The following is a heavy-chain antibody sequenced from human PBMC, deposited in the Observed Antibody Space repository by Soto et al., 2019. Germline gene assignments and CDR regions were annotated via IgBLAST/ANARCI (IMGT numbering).Heavy chain of an antibody. CDR2: MSYDGART. V-gene: IGHV3-30-3*01. Sequence: QVQLVESGEGVVQPGGSLSLSCATSGFTFTSFTMHWVREAPGKGLEWIAVMSYDGARTDYADAVKGRFTISRDTSKNTLYLQMNNLRPDDTAMYYCARDRPYGDPNWFVPWGQGTLVTVSS. D-gene: IGHD4-17*01. J-gene: IGHJ5*02. CDR3: ARDRPYGDPNWFVP. CDR1: GFTFTSFT.